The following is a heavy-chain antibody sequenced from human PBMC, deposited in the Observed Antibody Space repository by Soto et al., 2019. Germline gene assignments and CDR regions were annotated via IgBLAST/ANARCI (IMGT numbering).Heavy chain of an antibody. Sequence: GGSLRLSCAASGFTFSSYSMNWVRQAPGKGLEWVSYISSSSSTIYYADSVKGRFTISRDNAKNSLYLQMNSLRDEDTAVYYCARDGATYYYDSSGPFDYWGQGTLVTVSS. CDR3: ARDGATYYYDSSGPFDY. J-gene: IGHJ4*02. CDR1: GFTFSSYS. CDR2: ISSSSSTI. V-gene: IGHV3-48*02. D-gene: IGHD3-22*01.